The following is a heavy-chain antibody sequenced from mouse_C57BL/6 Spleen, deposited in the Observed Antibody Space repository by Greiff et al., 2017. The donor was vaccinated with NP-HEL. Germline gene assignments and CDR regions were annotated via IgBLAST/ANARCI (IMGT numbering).Heavy chain of an antibody. Sequence: QVQLQQPGAELVKPGASVKLSCKASGYTFTSYWMQWVKQRPGQGLEWIGEIDPSDSYTNYNQKFKGKATLTVDTSSSTAYMQLSSLTSEDSAVYYCARSATGIPFDVWGTGTTVTVSS. D-gene: IGHD1-2*01. CDR2: IDPSDSYT. V-gene: IGHV1-50*01. CDR3: ARSATGIPFDV. CDR1: GYTFTSYW. J-gene: IGHJ1*03.